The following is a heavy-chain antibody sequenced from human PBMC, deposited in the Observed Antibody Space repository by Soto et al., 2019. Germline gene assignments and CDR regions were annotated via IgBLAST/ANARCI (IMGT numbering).Heavy chain of an antibody. CDR3: ARVGGADGSDYYDFWSGYYKGWFDP. D-gene: IGHD3-3*01. CDR1: GYTFTSYA. CDR2: INAGNGNT. V-gene: IGHV1-3*01. J-gene: IGHJ5*02. Sequence: GASVTVSCKASGYTFTSYAMHWVRQAPGQRLEWMGWINAGNGNTKYSQKFQGRVTITRDTSASTAYMELSSLRSEDTAVYYCARVGGADGSDYYDFWSGYYKGWFDPWGQGTLVTVSS.